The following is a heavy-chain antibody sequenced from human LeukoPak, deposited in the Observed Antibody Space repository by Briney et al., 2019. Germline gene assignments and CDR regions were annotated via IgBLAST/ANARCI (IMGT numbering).Heavy chain of an antibody. CDR1: GFTFSSYG. V-gene: IGHV3-30*18. J-gene: IGHJ3*02. CDR2: ISYDGSNK. Sequence: PGGSLRLSCAASGFTFSSYGMHWVRQAPGKGLEWVAVISYDGSNKYYADSVKGRFTISRDNSKNTLYLQMNSLRAEDTAVYYCAKEEGDILTGSITGAFDIWGQGTMVTVSS. CDR3: AKEEGDILTGSITGAFDI. D-gene: IGHD3-9*01.